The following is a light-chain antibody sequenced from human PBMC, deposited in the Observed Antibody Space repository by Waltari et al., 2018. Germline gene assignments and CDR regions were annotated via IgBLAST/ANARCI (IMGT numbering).Light chain of an antibody. CDR2: DAS. CDR3: QQYNSLPPRLT. V-gene: IGKV1-33*01. Sequence: DIQMTQSPSSLSASIGDRVTITCQASQDISKYLNWYQKKPGKAPKLLIYDASNLETGVPSRFSGSGSGTDFTFTISSLQPEDIATYYCQQYNSLPPRLTFGGGTKVEIK. J-gene: IGKJ4*01. CDR1: QDISKY.